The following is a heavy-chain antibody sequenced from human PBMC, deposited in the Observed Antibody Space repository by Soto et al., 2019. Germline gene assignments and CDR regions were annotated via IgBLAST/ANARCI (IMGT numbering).Heavy chain of an antibody. Sequence: GASVKVSCKVSGYTLTELSMHWVRQAPGKGLEWMGGFDPEDGETIYAQKFQGRVTITEDKSTSTAYMELSSLRSEDTAVYYCARGPRSGWSYYYYVLDVWGKGTTVTVSS. D-gene: IGHD6-13*01. V-gene: IGHV1-24*01. J-gene: IGHJ6*04. CDR1: GYTLTELS. CDR2: FDPEDGET. CDR3: ARGPRSGWSYYYYVLDV.